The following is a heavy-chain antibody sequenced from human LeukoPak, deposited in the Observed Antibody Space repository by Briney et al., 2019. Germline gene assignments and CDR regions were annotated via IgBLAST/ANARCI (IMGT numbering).Heavy chain of an antibody. V-gene: IGHV3-23*01. CDR2: ISGSGGST. D-gene: IGHD2-2*01. J-gene: IGHJ6*02. CDR3: AWAPVPDPYYYYGMDV. Sequence: PGGSLRLSCAASGFTFSSYAMSWVRQAPGKGLEWVSAISGSGGSTYYADSVKGRFTISRDNSKNTLYLQMNSLRAEDTAVYYCAWAPVPDPYYYYGMDVWGQGTTVTVSS. CDR1: GFTFSSYA.